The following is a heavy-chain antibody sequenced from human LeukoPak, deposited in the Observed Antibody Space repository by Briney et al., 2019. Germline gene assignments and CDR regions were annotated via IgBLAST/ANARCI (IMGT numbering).Heavy chain of an antibody. CDR1: GFTFSDYY. CDR3: ARAPTSPGDYYYYGMDV. D-gene: IGHD3-10*01. CDR2: ISSSGSTI. V-gene: IGHV3-11*01. J-gene: IGHJ6*02. Sequence: GGSLRLSCAASGFTFSDYYMSWIRQAPGKGLEWVSYISSSGSTIYYAGSVKGRFTISRDNAKNSLYLQMNSLRAEDTAVYYCARAPTSPGDYYYYGMDVWGQGTTVTVSS.